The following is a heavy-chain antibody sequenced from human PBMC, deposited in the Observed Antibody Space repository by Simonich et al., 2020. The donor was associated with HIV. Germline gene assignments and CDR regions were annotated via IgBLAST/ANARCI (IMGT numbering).Heavy chain of an antibody. D-gene: IGHD3-10*01. CDR2: INHSGSP. J-gene: IGHJ4*02. CDR3: ARTSYYGSGSYYSDY. V-gene: IGHV4-34*01. CDR1: GGSFSGYY. Sequence: QVQLQQWGAGLLKPSETLSLNCAVYGGSFSGYYWSWIRQPPGKGLGWIGEINHSGSPNDNPSLKSRVTISVDTSKNQFSLKLSSVTAADTAVYYCARTSYYGSGSYYSDYWGQGTLVTVSS.